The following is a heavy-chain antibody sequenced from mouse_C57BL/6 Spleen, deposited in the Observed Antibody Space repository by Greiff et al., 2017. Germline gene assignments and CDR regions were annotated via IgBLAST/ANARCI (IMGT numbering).Heavy chain of an antibody. Sequence: QVQLQQPGAELVKPGASVKLSCKASGYTFTSYWMHWVKQRPGQGLEWIGMIHPNSGSTNYNEKFKSKATLTVDKSSSTAYMQLSSLTSEDSAVYYCARSFYYYGSSYEGYAMDYWGQGTSVTVSS. D-gene: IGHD1-1*01. CDR3: ARSFYYYGSSYEGYAMDY. J-gene: IGHJ4*01. CDR2: IHPNSGST. CDR1: GYTFTSYW. V-gene: IGHV1-64*01.